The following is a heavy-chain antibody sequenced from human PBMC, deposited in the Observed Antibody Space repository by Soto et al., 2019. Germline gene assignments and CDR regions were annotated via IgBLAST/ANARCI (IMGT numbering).Heavy chain of an antibody. V-gene: IGHV3-23*01. CDR1: GFTFSSYA. CDR3: AKRASTMIVVVTYNWFDP. CDR2: ISGSGGST. Sequence: GGSLRLSCAASGFTFSSYAMSWVRQAPGKGLEWVSAISGSGGSTYYADSVKDRFTISRDNSKNTLYLQMNSLRAEDTAVYYCAKRASTMIVVVTYNWFDPWGQGTLVTVSS. D-gene: IGHD3-22*01. J-gene: IGHJ5*02.